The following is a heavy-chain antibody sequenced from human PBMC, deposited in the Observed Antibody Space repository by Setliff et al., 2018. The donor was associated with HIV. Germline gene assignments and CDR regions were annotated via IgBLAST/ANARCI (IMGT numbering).Heavy chain of an antibody. CDR3: ARSFYCSSTSCIYYYYGMDV. CDR1: GYTFTSYY. CDR2: INPSGSST. D-gene: IGHD2-2*01. Sequence: ASVKVSCKASGYTFTSYYMHWVRQVPGQGLEWMGIINPSGSSTSYAQKFRGRVTMTRDTSTSTVYMELSSLRSEDTAVYYCARSFYCSSTSCIYYYYGMDVWGQGTTVTVSS. J-gene: IGHJ6*02. V-gene: IGHV1-46*01.